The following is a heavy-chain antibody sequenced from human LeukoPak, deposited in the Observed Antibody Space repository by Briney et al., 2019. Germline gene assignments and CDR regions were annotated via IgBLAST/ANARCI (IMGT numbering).Heavy chain of an antibody. J-gene: IGHJ3*02. Sequence: SETLSLTCTVSGGSISSSRYYWGWIRQPPGKGLEWIGSIYYSGSIYYNPSLRSRVAISVDTSRNQFSLKLSSVTAADTAVYYCATPYSGGYHGLDIWGQGTMITVSS. CDR2: IYYSGSI. D-gene: IGHD1-26*01. CDR3: ATPYSGGYHGLDI. V-gene: IGHV4-39*01. CDR1: GGSISSSRYY.